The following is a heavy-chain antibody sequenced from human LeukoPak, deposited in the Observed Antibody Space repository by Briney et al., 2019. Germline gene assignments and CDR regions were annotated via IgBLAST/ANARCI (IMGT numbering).Heavy chain of an antibody. CDR3: ASSGSRVGYWEDYFDY. J-gene: IGHJ4*02. CDR1: GGTFSSYA. V-gene: IGHV1-69*05. CDR2: IIPIFGTA. D-gene: IGHD3-22*01. Sequence: GASMKVSCKASGGTFSSYAISWVRQAPGQGLEWMGGIIPIFGTANYAQKFQGRVTITTDESTSTAYMELSSLRSEDTAVYYCASSGSRVGYWEDYFDYWGQGTLVTVSS.